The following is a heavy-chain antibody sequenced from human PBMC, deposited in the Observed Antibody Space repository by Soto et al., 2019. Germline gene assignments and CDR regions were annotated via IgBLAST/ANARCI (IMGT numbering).Heavy chain of an antibody. D-gene: IGHD3-3*01. CDR3: ARVADFWSGYPYFDY. CDR1: GYTFTSYA. V-gene: IGHV7-4-1*01. CDR2: INTNTGNP. Sequence: QVQLVQSGSELKKPGASVKVSCKASGYTFTSYAMNWVRQAPGQGLEWMGWINTNTGNPTYAQGLKERFVFSLDPSVSTAYLQICSLKAEDTAVYYCARVADFWSGYPYFDYWGQGTLVTVSS. J-gene: IGHJ4*02.